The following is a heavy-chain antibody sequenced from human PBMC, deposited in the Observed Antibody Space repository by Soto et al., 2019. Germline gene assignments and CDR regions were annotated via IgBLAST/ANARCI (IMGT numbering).Heavy chain of an antibody. V-gene: IGHV3-23*01. Sequence: WGSLRLSCAASGFTFSSYAVSWFRQAPGKGLEWVSAISGSGGSTYYADSVKGRFTISRDNSKNTLYLQMNSLRAEYKAVDVIPKGRPSHDSWVQGTLVTGSP. CDR2: ISGSGGST. CDR1: GFTFSSYA. J-gene: IGHJ4*02. D-gene: IGHD2-2*01. CDR3: PKGRPSHDS.